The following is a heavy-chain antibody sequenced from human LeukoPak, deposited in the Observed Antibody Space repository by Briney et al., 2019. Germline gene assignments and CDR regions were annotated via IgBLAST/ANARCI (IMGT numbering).Heavy chain of an antibody. Sequence: PGGSLRLSCAASGFTFSSYWMSWVRQAPGKGLEWVANIKQDGSEKYYVDSVKGRFTISRDNAKNSLYLQMNSLRAEDTAVYYCARGPFGSCSSTSCYFFDYWGQGTLVTVSS. V-gene: IGHV3-7*04. J-gene: IGHJ4*02. CDR3: ARGPFGSCSSTSCYFFDY. CDR1: GFTFSSYW. CDR2: IKQDGSEK. D-gene: IGHD2-2*01.